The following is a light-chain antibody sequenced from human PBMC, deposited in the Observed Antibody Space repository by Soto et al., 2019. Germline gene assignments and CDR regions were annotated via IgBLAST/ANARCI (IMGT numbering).Light chain of an antibody. V-gene: IGKV1-5*03. CDR1: QSISSW. CDR2: KAS. J-gene: IGKJ1*01. Sequence: DIPMTQSPSTLSAFVGDSVTITCRASQSISSWVAWYQQKSGKAPKLLIYKASSLETGVPSRFSGSGSGTEFTLTISSLQPDDYATYYCQQYINYPWTVGQGTKVEIK. CDR3: QQYINYPWT.